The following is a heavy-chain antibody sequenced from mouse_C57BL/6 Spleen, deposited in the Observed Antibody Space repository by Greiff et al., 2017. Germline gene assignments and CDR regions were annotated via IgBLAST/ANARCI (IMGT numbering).Heavy chain of an antibody. J-gene: IGHJ3*01. D-gene: IGHD2-3*01. CDR3: ARVYDGYSAWFAY. CDR2: INPGSGGN. V-gene: IGHV1-54*01. CDR1: GYAFTNYL. Sequence: QVQLQQSGAELVRPGTSVKVSCKASGYAFTNYLIEWVKQRPGQGLEWIGVINPGSGGNNYNEKFKGKATLTADKSSSTAYMQLSSLTSEDSAVYFCARVYDGYSAWFAYWGQGTLVTVSA.